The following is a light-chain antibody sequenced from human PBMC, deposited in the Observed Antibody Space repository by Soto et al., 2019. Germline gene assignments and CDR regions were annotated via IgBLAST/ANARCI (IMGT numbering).Light chain of an antibody. CDR3: QKYNSAPALT. V-gene: IGKV1-27*01. J-gene: IGKJ4*01. CDR2: AAS. CDR1: QGIRNY. Sequence: DIQMTQSPPSLSASVGDRVTITCRASQGIRNYLAWYQQKPGKVPKPLIYAASTLYSGVPSRFSGSGSGTDFTLTISSLQPEDVATYYCQKYNSAPALTFGGGTKVEIK.